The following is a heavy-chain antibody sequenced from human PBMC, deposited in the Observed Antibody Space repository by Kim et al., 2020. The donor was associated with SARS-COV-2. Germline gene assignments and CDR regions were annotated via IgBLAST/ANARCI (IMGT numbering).Heavy chain of an antibody. Sequence: SETLSLTCTVSGGSITSGDYYWSWIRQTPGKGLEWIGYMYYSGATLYNPSLKSRFTISRDTSKNQFSLNLNSVTAADTAVYYCARGVLCSRTSCYYFDYWGQGTQVTVSS. D-gene: IGHD2-2*01. J-gene: IGHJ4*02. CDR3: ARGVLCSRTSCYYFDY. CDR1: GGSITSGDYY. V-gene: IGHV4-30-4*01. CDR2: MYYSGAT.